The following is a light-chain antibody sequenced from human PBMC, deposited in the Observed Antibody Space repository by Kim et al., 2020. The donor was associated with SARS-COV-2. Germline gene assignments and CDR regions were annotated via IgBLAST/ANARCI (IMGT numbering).Light chain of an antibody. V-gene: IGLV3-9*01. J-gene: IGLJ3*02. Sequence: SVALGQTAMITCGGNNIGSKNVYWYQQKPGPAPVLVIYRDTNRPSEIPERFSGSNSGNTATLTISRAQAGDEADYYCQVWDSSTAVFGGGTQLTVL. CDR2: RDT. CDR1: NIGSKN. CDR3: QVWDSSTAV.